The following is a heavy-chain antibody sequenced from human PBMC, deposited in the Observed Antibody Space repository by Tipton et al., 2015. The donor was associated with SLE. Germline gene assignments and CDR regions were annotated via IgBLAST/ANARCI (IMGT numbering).Heavy chain of an antibody. D-gene: IGHD1-14*01. J-gene: IGHJ4*02. CDR1: GFTLSGYP. CDR3: TRDSPGY. CDR2: IRNDGGWS. Sequence: SLRLSCVASGFTLSGYPMHWVRQAPGKGLEWVAVIRNDGGWSSHAASVEGRLTISRDNSKNTLFLQMNSLRPEDTAVYYCTRDSPGYWGQGTLVTVSS. V-gene: IGHV3-30*04.